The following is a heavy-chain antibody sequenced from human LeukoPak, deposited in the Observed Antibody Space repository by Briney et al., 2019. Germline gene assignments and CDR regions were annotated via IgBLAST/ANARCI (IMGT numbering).Heavy chain of an antibody. CDR1: GYTFTSYD. D-gene: IGHD1-26*01. Sequence: GASVKVSCKASGYTFTSYDINWVRQATGQGLEWTGWMKPNSGNTGYAQKFQGRVTVTRNTSISTAYMELSSLRSEDTAVYYCARGKPIVGANSYYYYMDVWGKGTTVTVSS. V-gene: IGHV1-8*01. CDR3: ARGKPIVGANSYYYYMDV. CDR2: MKPNSGNT. J-gene: IGHJ6*03.